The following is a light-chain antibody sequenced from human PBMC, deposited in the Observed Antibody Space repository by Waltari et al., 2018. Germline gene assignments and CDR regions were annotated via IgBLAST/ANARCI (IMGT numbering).Light chain of an antibody. V-gene: IGLV2-23*03. CDR2: EGN. CDR1: NSNVGRYNL. J-gene: IGLJ2*01. CDR3: CSNVGSSVF. Sequence: QSALTQPASVSGSPGQSITISCTGFNSNVGRYNLVSWYQKHPGKAPKLLIYEGNRRASGVSNRCSGSKSDNTASLTLAGLQAEDEADYYCCSNVGSSVFFGGGTKLTVL.